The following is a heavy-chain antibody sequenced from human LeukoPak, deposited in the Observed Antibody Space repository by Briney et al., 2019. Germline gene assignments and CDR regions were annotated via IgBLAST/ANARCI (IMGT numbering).Heavy chain of an antibody. J-gene: IGHJ1*01. Sequence: ASVKVSCKASGYTFTGYYMHWVRQAPGQGLEWMGWINPNSGGTNYAQKFQGRVTMTRDTSISTAYMELSRLRSEDTAVYYCARDRIAAAGRRGDFQHWGQGTLVTVSS. CDR2: INPNSGGT. D-gene: IGHD6-13*01. CDR3: ARDRIAAAGRRGDFQH. V-gene: IGHV1-2*02. CDR1: GYTFTGYY.